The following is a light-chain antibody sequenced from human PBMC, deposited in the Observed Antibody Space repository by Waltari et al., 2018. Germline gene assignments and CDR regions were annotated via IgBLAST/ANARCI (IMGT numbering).Light chain of an antibody. CDR1: HIGSKH. J-gene: IGLJ3*02. CDR2: DDS. Sequence: SYVLTQPPSASVAPGQTARNTCGGSHIGSKHVHLYLRKPGQAPVLVVYDDSDRPSGAPERFSGSNSGNTATLTISRVGAGDEADYYCQVWDMNSGHWVFGGGTKLTVL. CDR3: QVWDMNSGHWV. V-gene: IGLV3-21*02.